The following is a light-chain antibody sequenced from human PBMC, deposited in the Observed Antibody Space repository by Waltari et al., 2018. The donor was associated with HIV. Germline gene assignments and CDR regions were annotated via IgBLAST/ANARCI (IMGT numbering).Light chain of an antibody. Sequence: SYELTQPPSVSVSPGQTASITCSGDALAKQYAYWYQQKQGQAPILVIYKDTERPSGIPERFSGSSSGTTVTLTISGVQAEDEADYYCQSADSTTWVFGGGTKLTVL. CDR1: ALAKQY. CDR3: QSADSTTWV. CDR2: KDT. V-gene: IGLV3-25*03. J-gene: IGLJ3*02.